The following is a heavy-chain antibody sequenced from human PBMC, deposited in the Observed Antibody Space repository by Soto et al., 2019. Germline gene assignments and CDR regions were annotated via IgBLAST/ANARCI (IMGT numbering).Heavy chain of an antibody. J-gene: IGHJ1*01. V-gene: IGHV3-21*01. CDR3: ARGDYDFWSGYSH. CDR2: ISSSSSYI. CDR1: GFTFSSYS. D-gene: IGHD3-3*01. Sequence: VQLVESGGGLVKPGGSLRLSCAASGFTFSSYSMNWVRQAPGKGLEWVSSISSSSSYIYYADSVKGRFTISRDNAKNSLYLQMNSLRAEDTAVYYCARGDYDFWSGYSHWGQGTLVTVSS.